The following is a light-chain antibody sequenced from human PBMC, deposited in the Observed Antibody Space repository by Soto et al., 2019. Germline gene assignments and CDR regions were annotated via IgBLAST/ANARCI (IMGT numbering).Light chain of an antibody. J-gene: IGLJ1*01. V-gene: IGLV2-14*01. CDR2: EVS. Sequence: QSALTQPASVSGSPGQSITISCTGTSSDVGGYNYVSWYQQHPGKAPKLMIYEVSNRPSGVSNRFSGSKSGNTASLTNSGLQAEDEAYYYCSSYTSSSIEYGFGTGTKLTGL. CDR1: SSDVGGYNY. CDR3: SSYTSSSIEYG.